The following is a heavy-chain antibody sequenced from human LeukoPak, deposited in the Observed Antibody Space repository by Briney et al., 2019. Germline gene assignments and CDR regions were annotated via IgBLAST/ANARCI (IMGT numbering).Heavy chain of an antibody. CDR3: ARDGTVTTWFDY. D-gene: IGHD4-17*01. J-gene: IGHJ4*02. V-gene: IGHV3-49*03. Sequence: GGSLRLSCTTSGFTFGAYAMNWFRQAPGKGLEWVGLIRSKAYGGTTEYAAFVEGRFAISRDDSKSIAYLQINSLKIEDTAIYYCARDGTVTTWFDYWGQGTLVTVSS. CDR2: IRSKAYGGTT. CDR1: GFTFGAYA.